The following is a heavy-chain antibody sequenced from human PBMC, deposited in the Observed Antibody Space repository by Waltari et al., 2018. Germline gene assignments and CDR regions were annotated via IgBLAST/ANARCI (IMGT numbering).Heavy chain of an antibody. V-gene: IGHV3-23*01. D-gene: IGHD6-13*01. J-gene: IGHJ4*02. CDR2: ISGPALTT. CDR1: VFTFISYA. Sequence: EVQLLESGGGLVQPGGSLRLSCAASVFTFISYAMPWVRQAPGKGLEWVSSISGPALTTFYADSVKGRFSVSRDNSKNTLYLQINGLRADDTAVYYCAKAGGIAAAEFQFDFWGRGTLVTVSS. CDR3: AKAGGIAAAEFQFDF.